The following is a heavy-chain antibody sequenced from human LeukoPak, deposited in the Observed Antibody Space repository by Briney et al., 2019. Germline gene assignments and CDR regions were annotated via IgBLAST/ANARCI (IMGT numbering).Heavy chain of an antibody. D-gene: IGHD4-17*01. Sequence: SETLSLTCTVPGGSISSYYWSWIRQPPGKGLEWIGCIYYSGSTNHNPSLKSRVTISVDTSKNQFSLKLSSVTAADTAVYYCARVPGGDYVRYYHYYYMDVWGKGTTVTVSS. CDR1: GGSISSYY. V-gene: IGHV4-59*01. CDR3: ARVPGGDYVRYYHYYYMDV. J-gene: IGHJ6*03. CDR2: IYYSGST.